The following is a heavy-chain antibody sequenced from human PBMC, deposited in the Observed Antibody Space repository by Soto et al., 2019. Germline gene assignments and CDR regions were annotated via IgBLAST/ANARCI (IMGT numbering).Heavy chain of an antibody. Sequence: HVQLQESGPGLVKPSGTLSLTCDVSGDSISSSNWWTWVRQPPGKGLEWIGESYHSGSTNYNASRKDRVNISVDKSKNQFSLELTSVTAADTALYDCARGPGQLDCWGQGTLVTVSS. J-gene: IGHJ4*02. D-gene: IGHD3-10*01. CDR2: SYHSGST. CDR3: ARGPGQLDC. CDR1: GDSISSSNW. V-gene: IGHV4-4*02.